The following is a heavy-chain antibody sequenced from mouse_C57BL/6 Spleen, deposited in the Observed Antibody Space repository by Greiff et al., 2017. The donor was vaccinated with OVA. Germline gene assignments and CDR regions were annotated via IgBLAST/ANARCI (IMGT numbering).Heavy chain of an antibody. J-gene: IGHJ4*01. CDR3: ATGYWNTRAMDY. CDR2: INPSSGYT. Sequence: QVQLQQSGADLVKPGASVKLSCKASGYTFTSYWMHWVKQRPGQGLEWIGYINPSSGYTKYNQKFKDKATLTADKSSSTAYMQLSRLTYEDSAVYYCATGYWNTRAMDYWGQGTSVTVSS. V-gene: IGHV1-7*01. CDR1: GYTFTSYW.